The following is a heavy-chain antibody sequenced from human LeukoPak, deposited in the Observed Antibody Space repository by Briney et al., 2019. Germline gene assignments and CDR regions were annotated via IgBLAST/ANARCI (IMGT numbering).Heavy chain of an antibody. CDR1: GGSISSSSYY. V-gene: IGHV4-39*01. Sequence: SETMSLTCTVSGGSISSSSYYWGWIRQPPGKGLEWIGSIYYSGSTYYNPSLKSRVTISVDTSKNQFSLKLSSVTAADTAVYYCARQGQIDYWGQGTLVTVSS. CDR2: IYYSGST. CDR3: ARQGQIDY. J-gene: IGHJ4*02.